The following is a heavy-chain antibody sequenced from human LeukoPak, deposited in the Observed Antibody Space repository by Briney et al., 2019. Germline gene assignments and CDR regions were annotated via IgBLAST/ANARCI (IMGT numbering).Heavy chain of an antibody. D-gene: IGHD6-13*01. Sequence: PSETLSLTCTVSGGSISSYCWSRLRQAPGKGLEWFGYIYYSGSTNYNPSLKSRVTISVDTSKNQCSLKLSSVTAAGTAVYYCASGGYSSSWYVYWGQGTLVTVSS. CDR2: IYYSGST. V-gene: IGHV4-59*01. J-gene: IGHJ4*02. CDR3: ASGGYSSSWYVY. CDR1: GGSISSYC.